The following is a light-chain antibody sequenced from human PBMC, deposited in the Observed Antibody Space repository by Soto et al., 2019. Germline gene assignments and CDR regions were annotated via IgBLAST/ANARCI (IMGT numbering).Light chain of an antibody. Sequence: DIQMTQSPSILSASVGARVAITCRASPSISVWLAWYQQKPGKAPQVLIWDASSLQRGVPSRFSGSGSGTEISLTIISLQPDDFATYYCQQYNNYATWTFGQGTKVDIK. CDR2: DAS. J-gene: IGKJ1*01. CDR1: PSISVW. CDR3: QQYNNYATWT. V-gene: IGKV1-5*01.